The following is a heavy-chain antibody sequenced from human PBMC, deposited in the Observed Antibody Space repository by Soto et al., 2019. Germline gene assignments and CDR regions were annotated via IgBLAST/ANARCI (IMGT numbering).Heavy chain of an antibody. J-gene: IGHJ5*02. CDR3: ARLMILTTWLCPYNWFDP. Sequence: GGSLRLSCAASGFTFSSYEMNWVRQAPGKGLEWVSYISSSGSTIYYADSVKGRFTISRDNAKNSLYLQMNSLRAEDTAVYYCARLMILTTWLCPYNWFDPWGQGTLVTVSS. V-gene: IGHV3-48*03. D-gene: IGHD3-9*01. CDR2: ISSSGSTI. CDR1: GFTFSSYE.